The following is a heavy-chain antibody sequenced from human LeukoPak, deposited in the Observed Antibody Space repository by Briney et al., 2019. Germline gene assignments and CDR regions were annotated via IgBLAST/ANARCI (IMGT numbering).Heavy chain of an antibody. CDR2: IYYSGTT. J-gene: IGHJ3*02. CDR1: GGSISSGTHS. Sequence: SETLSLTCAVSGGSISSGTHSWSWIRQPPGKGLEWIGYIYYSGTTYYNPSLKSRVTISVDTSKNQFSLKLSSLTAADTAVYYCARDGRYYYAFDIWGQGTMVTVSS. CDR3: ARDGRYYYAFDI. V-gene: IGHV4-30-4*07. D-gene: IGHD1-26*01.